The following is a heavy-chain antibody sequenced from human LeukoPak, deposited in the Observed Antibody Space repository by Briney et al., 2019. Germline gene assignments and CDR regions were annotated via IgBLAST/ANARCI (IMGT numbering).Heavy chain of an antibody. D-gene: IGHD3-22*01. CDR2: IYYSGST. V-gene: IGHV4-59*01. CDR3: ARDYYDSSGYSDAFDI. J-gene: IGHJ3*02. CDR1: GGSISRYY. Sequence: PSETLSLTCTVSGGSISRYYWSWIRQPPGKGLEWIGYIYYSGSTNYNPSLKSRVTISVDTSKNQFSPKLSSVTAADTAVYYCARDYYDSSGYSDAFDIWGQGTMVTVSS.